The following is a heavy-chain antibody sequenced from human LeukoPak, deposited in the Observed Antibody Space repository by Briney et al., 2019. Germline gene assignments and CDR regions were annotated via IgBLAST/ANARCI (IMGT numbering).Heavy chain of an antibody. J-gene: IGHJ4*02. CDR3: ARERGRVIDY. CDR2: ITWEGVYT. V-gene: IGHV3-43*01. Sequence: GGSLRLSCEASGFTFHDYSMHWLRQPPGKDLQWVSLITWEGVYTFYADSVKGRFTMSRDNSRESLSLQMNGLTTDDTALYYCARERGRVIDYWGQGTLVTVSS. CDR1: GFTFHDYS. D-gene: IGHD1-26*01.